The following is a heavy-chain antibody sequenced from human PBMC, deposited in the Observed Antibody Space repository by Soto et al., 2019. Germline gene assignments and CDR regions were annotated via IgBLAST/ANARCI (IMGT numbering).Heavy chain of an antibody. CDR1: GFTFSNYG. D-gene: IGHD5-12*01. J-gene: IGHJ4*02. CDR2: IWNDGSSR. V-gene: IGHV3-33*01. CDR3: ARPDIVAAIGGALDC. Sequence: QVQLVESGGGVVQPGRSLRLSCEASGFTFSNYGMHWVRQAPGKGLEWVAVIWNDGSSRYYADSVKGRFTISRDNAKKTLFLQMNILRAEDTTVYYCARPDIVAAIGGALDCWGQGTLVTVSS.